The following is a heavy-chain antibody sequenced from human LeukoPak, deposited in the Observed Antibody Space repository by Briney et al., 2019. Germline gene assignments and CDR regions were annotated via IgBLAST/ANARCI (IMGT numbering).Heavy chain of an antibody. V-gene: IGHV4-38-2*02. CDR2: IYYSGIT. D-gene: IGHD3-9*01. CDR1: GYSIWCGFY. Sequence: SETLSLTCSVSGYSIWCGFYWGWIRQSPGKGLEWIENIYYSGITYHTPSLKSRVTISVDTSKNQFYLKLSSVTAADTAVYYCGRAVGSFDWLPLFDYWGQGTLVTVSS. CDR3: GRAVGSFDWLPLFDY. J-gene: IGHJ4*02.